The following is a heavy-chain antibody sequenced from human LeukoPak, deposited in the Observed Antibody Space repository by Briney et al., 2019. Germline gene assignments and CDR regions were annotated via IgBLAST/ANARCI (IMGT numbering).Heavy chain of an antibody. D-gene: IGHD6-19*01. Sequence: GGSLRLSCAASGFTFSNFAMNWVRQAPGKGLEWVSTISGSGGSTYYADSVKGRFTISRDNSKNTLYLQMNSLRAEDTAVYYCAKMVHTEQWLVPFDYWGQGTLVTVST. CDR2: ISGSGGST. J-gene: IGHJ4*02. V-gene: IGHV3-23*01. CDR3: AKMVHTEQWLVPFDY. CDR1: GFTFSNFA.